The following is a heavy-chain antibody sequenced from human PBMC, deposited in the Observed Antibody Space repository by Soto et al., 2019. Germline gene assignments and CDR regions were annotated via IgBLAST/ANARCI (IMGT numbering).Heavy chain of an antibody. CDR2: ISFDGIST. CDR3: ARDPTPIAASSTVYYYGLDV. CDR1: DFPLSNDG. Sequence: GGSLRLSCKASDFPLSNDGDHCIRQSPDKGLEWVALISFDGISTYYADFAKGRFTISRDNSKNTLYLQTNNLRPEDSGVYFCARDPTPIAASSTVYYYGLDVWGQGTTVTVSS. D-gene: IGHD6-6*01. J-gene: IGHJ6*02. V-gene: IGHV3-30-3*01.